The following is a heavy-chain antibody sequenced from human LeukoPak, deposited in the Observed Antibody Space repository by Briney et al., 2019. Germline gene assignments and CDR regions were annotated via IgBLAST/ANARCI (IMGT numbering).Heavy chain of an antibody. CDR3: AKDLGYSYGRYYFDY. CDR2: ISGSGGST. D-gene: IGHD5-18*01. Sequence: GGSLRLSCAASGFTFSSYAMSWVRQAPGKGLEWVSAISGSGGSTYYADSVKGRFTISGDNSKNTLYLQMNSLRAEDTAVYYCAKDLGYSYGRYYFDYWGQGTLVTVSS. CDR1: GFTFSSYA. J-gene: IGHJ4*02. V-gene: IGHV3-23*01.